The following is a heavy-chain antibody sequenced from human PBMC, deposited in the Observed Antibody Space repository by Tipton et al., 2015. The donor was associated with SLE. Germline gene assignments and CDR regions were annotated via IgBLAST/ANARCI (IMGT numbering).Heavy chain of an antibody. CDR3: ARGYMIGDAYSSSWWGHYWYFDL. D-gene: IGHD6-13*01. CDR1: GGSISSGDYY. CDR2: IYYSGST. J-gene: IGHJ2*01. Sequence: TLSLTCTVSGGSISSGDYYWSWIRQPPGKGLEWIGYIYYSGSTYYNPSLKSRVTISVDTSKNQFSLKRSSVTAADTAVYYCARGYMIGDAYSSSWWGHYWYFDLWGRGTVFAVSS. V-gene: IGHV4-30-4*01.